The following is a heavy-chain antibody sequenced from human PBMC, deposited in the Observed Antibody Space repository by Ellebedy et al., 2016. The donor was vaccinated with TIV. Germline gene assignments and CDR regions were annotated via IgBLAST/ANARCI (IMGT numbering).Heavy chain of an antibody. CDR1: GDSISSDYW. V-gene: IGHV4-4*02. CDR2: IYHFGTT. J-gene: IGHJ4*02. D-gene: IGHD1-14*01. CDR3: ARVRRLTTLDS. Sequence: GSLRLXXGVSGDSISSDYWWTWVRQPPEKGLEWIGEIYHFGTTNYNPSLKSRVTTSVDKSKNQFSLRLTSMTAADTALYYCARVRRLTTLDSWGQGTLVTVSS.